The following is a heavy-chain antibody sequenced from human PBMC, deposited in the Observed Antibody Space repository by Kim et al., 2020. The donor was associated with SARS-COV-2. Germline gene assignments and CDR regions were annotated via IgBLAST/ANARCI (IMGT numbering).Heavy chain of an antibody. D-gene: IGHD3-9*01. CDR1: GFTFSSYA. Sequence: GGSLRLSCAASGFTFSSYAMSWVRQAPGKGLEWVSAISGSGGSTYYADSVKGRFTISRDNSKNTLYLQMNSLRAEDTAVYYCAKTYYDILTGYYMDYWGQGTLVTVSS. J-gene: IGHJ4*02. CDR3: AKTYYDILTGYYMDY. CDR2: ISGSGGST. V-gene: IGHV3-23*01.